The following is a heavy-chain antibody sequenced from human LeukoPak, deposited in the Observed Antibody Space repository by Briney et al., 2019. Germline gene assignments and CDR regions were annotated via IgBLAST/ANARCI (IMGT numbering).Heavy chain of an antibody. CDR1: GGSISSYY. D-gene: IGHD2-8*01. CDR2: IYTSGST. V-gene: IGHV4-4*07. J-gene: IGHJ5*02. Sequence: SETLSLTCTVSGGSISSYYWSWIRQPAGKGLEWIGRIYTSGSTNYNPSLKSRVTMSVDTSKNQFSLKLSSVTAADTAVYYCARDRMVYAKSNWFDPWGQGTLVTVSS. CDR3: ARDRMVYAKSNWFDP.